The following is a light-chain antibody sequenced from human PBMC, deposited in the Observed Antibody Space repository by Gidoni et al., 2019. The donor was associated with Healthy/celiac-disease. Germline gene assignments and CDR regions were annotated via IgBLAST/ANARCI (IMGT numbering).Light chain of an antibody. J-gene: IGKJ1*01. CDR2: GAS. V-gene: IGKV3-20*01. CDR1: QSVSSSY. Sequence: EIVLTKSPGTLFLSPGERATLSCRASQSVSSSYLAWYQQKPGQAPRLHIYGASSRATGIPDRFSGSGSGTDFTLTISRLEPEDFAVYYCQQYGSSLWTFGQGTKVEIK. CDR3: QQYGSSLWT.